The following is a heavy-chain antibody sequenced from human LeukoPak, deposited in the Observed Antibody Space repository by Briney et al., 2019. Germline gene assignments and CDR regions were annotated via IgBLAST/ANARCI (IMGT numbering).Heavy chain of an antibody. CDR1: GDSINSSNYY. V-gene: IGHV4-39*07. Sequence: SETLSLTCTVSGDSINSSNYYWGWIRQPPGKGLEWIGTMYYSGTTYFNPSLKSRVTISEDTSKNQFSLKLSSVTAADMTVYYCARAEGDYYDSSGYYYYIDYWGQGTLVTVSS. D-gene: IGHD3-22*01. J-gene: IGHJ4*02. CDR2: MYYSGTT. CDR3: ARAEGDYYDSSGYYYYIDY.